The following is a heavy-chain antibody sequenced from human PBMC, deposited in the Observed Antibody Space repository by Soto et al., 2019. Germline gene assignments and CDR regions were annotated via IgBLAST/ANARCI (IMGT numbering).Heavy chain of an antibody. V-gene: IGHV3-23*01. Sequence: GGSLRLSCAASGFTFSSYAMSWVRQAPGKGLEWVSAISGSGGSTYYADSVKGRFTISRDNSKNTLYLQMNSLRAEDTAVYYCAKDRLIEYYDFWSGLFDYWGQGTLVTVSS. D-gene: IGHD3-3*01. CDR3: AKDRLIEYYDFWSGLFDY. J-gene: IGHJ4*02. CDR2: ISGSGGST. CDR1: GFTFSSYA.